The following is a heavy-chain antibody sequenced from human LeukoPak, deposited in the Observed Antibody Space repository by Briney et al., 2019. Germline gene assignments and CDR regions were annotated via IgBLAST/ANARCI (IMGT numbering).Heavy chain of an antibody. J-gene: IGHJ4*02. CDR3: ARSYGSGTYYNPFDY. D-gene: IGHD3-10*01. Sequence: PGRSLRLSCADSGLNFDDYAMHWVRQAPGKGLEWVSGINWNSGSIGYADSVKGRFTISRDNAKNSLFLQMNSLRAEDMALYYCARSYGSGTYYNPFDYWGQGTLVTVSS. CDR2: INWNSGSI. CDR1: GLNFDDYA. V-gene: IGHV3-9*03.